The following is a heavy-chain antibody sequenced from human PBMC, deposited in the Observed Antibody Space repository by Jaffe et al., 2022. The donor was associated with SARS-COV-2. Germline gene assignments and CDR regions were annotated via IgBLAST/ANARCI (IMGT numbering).Heavy chain of an antibody. CDR1: GGSISSANCY. D-gene: IGHD3-16*01. J-gene: IGHJ4*02. Sequence: QVQLQESGPGLVKPSQTLSLTCTVSGGSISSANCYWSWIRQPAGKGLEWIGRIDTGGSTDYNPSLKSRVTISVDTSKNQFSLKLSSVTAADTAVYFCARGKEMLTILDYWGQGTLVTVSS. V-gene: IGHV4-61*02. CDR2: IDTGGST. CDR3: ARGKEMLTILDY.